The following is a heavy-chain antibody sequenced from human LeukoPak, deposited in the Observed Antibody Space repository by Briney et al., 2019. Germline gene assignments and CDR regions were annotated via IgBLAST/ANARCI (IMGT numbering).Heavy chain of an antibody. CDR1: GYTFTSHY. Sequence: ASVKVSCKASGYTFTSHYIHWVRQAPGQGLEWMGIISPSGGSTSYAQMFQGRVTMTRDTSTSTVYMELSSLRSEDTAVYYCARDRGGNTYWFDPWGQGTLVTVSS. J-gene: IGHJ5*02. CDR3: ARDRGGNTYWFDP. CDR2: ISPSGGST. V-gene: IGHV1-46*01. D-gene: IGHD4-23*01.